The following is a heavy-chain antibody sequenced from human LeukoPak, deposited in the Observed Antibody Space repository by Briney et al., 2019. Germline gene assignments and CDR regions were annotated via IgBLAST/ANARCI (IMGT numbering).Heavy chain of an antibody. CDR3: ARDRGAVAGTSTGY. Sequence: GGSLRLSCAASGFTFSSYAMSWVRQAPGKGLEWVSYISSSGSTIYYADSVKGRFTISRDNAKNSLYLQMNSLRAEDTAVYYCARDRGAVAGTSTGYWGQGTLVTVSS. J-gene: IGHJ4*02. V-gene: IGHV3-48*03. CDR1: GFTFSSYA. CDR2: ISSSGSTI. D-gene: IGHD6-19*01.